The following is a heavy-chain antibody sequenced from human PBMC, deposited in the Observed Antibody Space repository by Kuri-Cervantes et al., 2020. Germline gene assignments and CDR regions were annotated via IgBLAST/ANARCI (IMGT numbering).Heavy chain of an antibody. CDR2: ISGSCGGT. J-gene: IGHJ4*02. V-gene: IGHV3-23*01. Sequence: GGSLRLSFAASGFTFGSYAMSWVRQAPGKGLEWVSGISGSCGGTYYADSVKGRFTISRDNSKNTLYLQMNSLRAEDTAVYYCAKDLRRVEGGYFYYWGQGTLVTVSS. CDR1: GFTFGSYA. CDR3: AKDLRRVEGGYFYY.